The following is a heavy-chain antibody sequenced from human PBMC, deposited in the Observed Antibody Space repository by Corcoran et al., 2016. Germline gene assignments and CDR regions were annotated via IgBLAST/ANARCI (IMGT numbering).Heavy chain of an antibody. CDR2: ISAYNGNT. J-gene: IGHJ4*02. CDR3: ARDNAGRFDY. V-gene: IGHV1-18*01. CDR1: GYTFTSYG. Sequence: QVQLVQSGAEVKKPGASVKVSCKASGYTFTSYGISWVRQAPGQGLEWMGWISAYNGNTNYAQKLQGRVTMTTDTSTIPAYMDLRRLRAADTAVDYCARDNAGRFDYWGQGTLVTVSS.